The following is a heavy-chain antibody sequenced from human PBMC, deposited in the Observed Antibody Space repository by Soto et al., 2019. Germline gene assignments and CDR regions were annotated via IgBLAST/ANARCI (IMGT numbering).Heavy chain of an antibody. V-gene: IGHV3-53*04. CDR3: ARVRITIFGVAGYYYYYMDV. J-gene: IGHJ6*03. CDR2: IYSGGST. CDR1: GFTVSSNY. Sequence: GGSLRLSCAASGFTVSSNYMSWVRQAPGKGLEWVSVIYSGGSTYYADSVKGRFTISRHNSKNTLYLQMNSLRAEDTAVYYCARVRITIFGVAGYYYYYMDVWGKGTTVTVSS. D-gene: IGHD3-3*01.